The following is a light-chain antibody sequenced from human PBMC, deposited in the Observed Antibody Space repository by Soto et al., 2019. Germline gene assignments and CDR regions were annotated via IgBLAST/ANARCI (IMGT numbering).Light chain of an antibody. Sequence: EIVMTQSPATLSVSPGERATLSCRASQSVSSNLAWYQQKPGQAPRLLIYGASTRATGIPARFSGSGSGRELTITISSLQSEDFAVFYCQLYDNWPITFGQGTRLEIK. CDR3: QLYDNWPIT. J-gene: IGKJ5*01. CDR2: GAS. CDR1: QSVSSN. V-gene: IGKV3-15*01.